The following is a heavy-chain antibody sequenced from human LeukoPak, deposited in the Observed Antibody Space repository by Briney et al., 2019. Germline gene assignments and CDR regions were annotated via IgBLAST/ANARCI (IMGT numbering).Heavy chain of an antibody. CDR3: ARDIRITMVRGVSDY. Sequence: PGGSLRLSCAASGFTFSSYAMHWVRQAPGKGLEWVAVISYDGSNKYYADSVKGRFTISRDNSKNTLYLQMNSLGAEDTAVYYCARDIRITMVRGVSDYWGQGTLVTVSS. CDR2: ISYDGSNK. V-gene: IGHV3-30-3*01. CDR1: GFTFSSYA. D-gene: IGHD3-10*01. J-gene: IGHJ4*02.